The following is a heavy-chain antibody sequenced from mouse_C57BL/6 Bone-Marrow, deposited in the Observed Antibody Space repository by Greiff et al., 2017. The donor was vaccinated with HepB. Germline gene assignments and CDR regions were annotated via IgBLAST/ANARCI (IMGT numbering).Heavy chain of an antibody. Sequence: QVQLKESGPGLVAPSQSLSITCTVSGFSLTSYAISWVRQPPGKGLEWLGVIWTGGGTNYNSALKSRLSISKDNSKSQVFLKMNSLQTDDTARYYCARNNPLPHYYGSSYGYYYAMDYWGQGTSVTVSS. CDR2: IWTGGGT. D-gene: IGHD1-1*01. J-gene: IGHJ4*01. CDR1: GFSLTSYA. CDR3: ARNNPLPHYYGSSYGYYYAMDY. V-gene: IGHV2-9-1*01.